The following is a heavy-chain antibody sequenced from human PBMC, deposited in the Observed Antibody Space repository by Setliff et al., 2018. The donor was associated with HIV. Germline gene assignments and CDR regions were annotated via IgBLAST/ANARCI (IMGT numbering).Heavy chain of an antibody. CDR2: IFRAGNA. CDR3: ARASSDIPGVDSNYFDD. J-gene: IGHJ4*02. Sequence: PSETLSLTCTVSGGSINSGAYLWAWIRQPAGKGLEWIGRIFRAGNATYNPSLKSRAILSVDTSQNQFSLQLKHVTAADTAIYYCARASSDIPGVDSNYFDDWGQGTLVTVS. CDR1: GGSINSGAYL. V-gene: IGHV4-61*02. D-gene: IGHD2-2*01.